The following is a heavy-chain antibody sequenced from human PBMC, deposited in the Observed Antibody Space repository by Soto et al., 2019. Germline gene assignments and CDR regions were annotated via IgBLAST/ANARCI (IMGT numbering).Heavy chain of an antibody. Sequence: QVQLVQSGAEVKKPGASVKVSCKASGYTFTSYDINWVRQATGQGLEWMGWMNPNSGNTGYAQKFQGRVPMTRNTSISTAYMELSSLRSEDTAVYYCAVTYYDILTGYPDAFDIWGQGTMVTVSS. CDR3: AVTYYDILTGYPDAFDI. D-gene: IGHD3-9*01. CDR2: MNPNSGNT. CDR1: GYTFTSYD. V-gene: IGHV1-8*01. J-gene: IGHJ3*02.